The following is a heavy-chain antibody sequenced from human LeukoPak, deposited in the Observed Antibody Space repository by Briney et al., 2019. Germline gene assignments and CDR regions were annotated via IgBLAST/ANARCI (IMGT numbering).Heavy chain of an antibody. D-gene: IGHD1/OR15-1a*01. V-gene: IGHV3-20*04. J-gene: IGHJ4*02. CDR1: GFTFDDHG. CDR2: IKWDGGST. CDR3: ARDLSVTKSCFDY. Sequence: GGSLRLSCAASGFTFDDHGMTWVRQAPGKGLEWVSGIKWDGGSTGYADSVKGRFTISRDNAKNSLYLQMNSLRAEDTALYYCARDLSVTKSCFDYWGQGTLVTVSS.